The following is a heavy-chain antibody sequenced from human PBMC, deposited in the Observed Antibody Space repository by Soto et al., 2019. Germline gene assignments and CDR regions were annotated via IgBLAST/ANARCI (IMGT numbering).Heavy chain of an antibody. CDR3: ARDTWGGYYYYGMDV. CDR2: ISYDGSNK. CDR1: GFTFSSYA. J-gene: IGHJ6*02. D-gene: IGHD3-10*01. Sequence: QVQLVESGGGVVQPGRSLRLSCAASGFTFSSYAMHWVRQAPGKGLEWVAVISYDGSNKYYADSVKGRFTISRDNSKNTLYLQMNSLRAEDTAVSYCARDTWGGYYYYGMDVWGQGTTVTVSS. V-gene: IGHV3-30-3*01.